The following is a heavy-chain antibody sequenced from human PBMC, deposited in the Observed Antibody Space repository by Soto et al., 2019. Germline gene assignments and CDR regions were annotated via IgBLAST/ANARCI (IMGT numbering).Heavy chain of an antibody. Sequence: SGPTLVNPTQTLTLTCTFSGFSLSTSGMCVSWIRQPPGKALEWLALIYWHDDKRYSPSLKSRLTITKDTSKNQVVLTMTKMDTVDTAKYHCTHRGGATVGLYYFDYWGQGAMVTVSS. CDR3: THRGGATVGLYYFDY. CDR2: IYWHDDK. CDR1: GFSLSTSGMC. D-gene: IGHD3-16*01. J-gene: IGHJ4*02. V-gene: IGHV2-5*08.